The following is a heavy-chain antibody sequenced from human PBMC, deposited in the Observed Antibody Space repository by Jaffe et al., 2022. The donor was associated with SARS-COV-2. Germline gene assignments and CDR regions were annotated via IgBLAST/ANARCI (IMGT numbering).Heavy chain of an antibody. J-gene: IGHJ1*01. D-gene: IGHD5-18*01. Sequence: EVQLLESGGGLVQPGGSLRLSCAASGFTFGSYAMSWVRQAPGKGLEWVSTLNGGGGSTFYADSVKGRFTISRDNPKNTLYLQMSSLRAEDTAIYYCAKESSATSYGGFQHWGQGTLVTVSS. CDR1: GFTFGSYA. V-gene: IGHV3-23*01. CDR3: AKESSATSYGGFQH. CDR2: LNGGGGST.